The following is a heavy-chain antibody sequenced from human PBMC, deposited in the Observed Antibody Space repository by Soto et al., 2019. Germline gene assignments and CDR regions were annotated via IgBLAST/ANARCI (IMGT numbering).Heavy chain of an antibody. V-gene: IGHV1-69*01. D-gene: IGHD4-4*01. Sequence: QVQLVQSGAEVKKPGSSVKVSCKASGGTFSSYAISWVRQAPGQGLEWMGGIIPIFGTANYAQKFQGRVTITADESTSTAYMELSSLRSEDTVVYYCASPTVTSQYYYYYYGMDVWGQGTTVTVSS. CDR1: GGTFSSYA. CDR3: ASPTVTSQYYYYYYGMDV. J-gene: IGHJ6*02. CDR2: IIPIFGTA.